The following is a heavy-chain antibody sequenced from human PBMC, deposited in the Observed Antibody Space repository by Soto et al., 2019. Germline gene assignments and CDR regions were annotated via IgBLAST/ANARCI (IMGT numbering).Heavy chain of an antibody. CDR3: ARGHRAMEYYYYYGMDV. D-gene: IGHD5-18*01. V-gene: IGHV4-59*01. CDR2: ISYSGST. Sequence: SETLSLTCSVSGGSISSSFWIWIRQPPGEELEWIGYISYSGSTTYNPSLKSRITLSVDTSKNQFSLRVASVTAADTAVYYCARGHRAMEYYYYYGMDVWGQGTTVTVSS. CDR1: GGSISSSF. J-gene: IGHJ6*02.